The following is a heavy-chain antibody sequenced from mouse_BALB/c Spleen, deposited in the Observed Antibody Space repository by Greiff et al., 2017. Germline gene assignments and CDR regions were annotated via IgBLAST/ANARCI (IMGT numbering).Heavy chain of an antibody. V-gene: IGHV5-17*02. D-gene: IGHD2-2*01. CDR1: GFTFSSFG. CDR3: AKGGYWFAY. J-gene: IGHJ3*01. CDR2: ISSGSSTI. Sequence: EVKVVESGGGLVQPGGSRKLSCAASGFTFSSFGMHWVRQAPEKGLEWVAYISSGSSTIYYADTVKGRFTISRDNPKNTLFLQMTSLRSEDTARYYCAKGGYWFAYWGQGTLVTVSA.